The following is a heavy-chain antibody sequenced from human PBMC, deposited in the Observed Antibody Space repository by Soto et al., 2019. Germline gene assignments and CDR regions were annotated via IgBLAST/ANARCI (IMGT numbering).Heavy chain of an antibody. Sequence: QVQLVQSGAEVKKPGASVKVSCKASGFTFSIYWMHWARQAPGQGLAWMGVINPGGDITIYAQNFQGRALMLSDSSTLFVSIDRLSLRVVLPAGCCSGCVRRGAAGAVWCWGYEAWGQGTLVTVSS. D-gene: IGHD6-13*01. V-gene: IGHV1-46*01. CDR1: GFTFSIYW. J-gene: IGHJ5*02. CDR3: GCVRRGAAGAVWCWGYEA. CDR2: INPGGDIT.